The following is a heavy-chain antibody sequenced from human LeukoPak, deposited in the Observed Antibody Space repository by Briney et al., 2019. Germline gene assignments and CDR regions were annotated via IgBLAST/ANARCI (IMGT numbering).Heavy chain of an antibody. V-gene: IGHV4-59*12. J-gene: IGHJ4*02. CDR2: IYYSGST. D-gene: IGHD2-8*02. Sequence: SETLSLTCNVSGGSISSYYWSWIRQPPGKGLEWIGYIYYSGSTNYNPSLKSRVTISVDTSKNQFSLKLSSVTAADTAVYYCARLISAGGFDYWGQGTLVTVSS. CDR1: GGSISSYY. CDR3: ARLISAGGFDY.